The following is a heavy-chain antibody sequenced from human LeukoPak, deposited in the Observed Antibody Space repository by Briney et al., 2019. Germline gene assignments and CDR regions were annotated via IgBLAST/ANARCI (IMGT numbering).Heavy chain of an antibody. Sequence: GGSLRLSCAASGFTFNSYGMHWVRQAPGKRLEWVSFIRYDGSNKYYADSVKGRFTISRDNSKNTLYLQMYSLRAEDTAVYYCASGDCGGGSCYGPSYYYYYMDVWGKGTTVTVSS. D-gene: IGHD2-15*01. V-gene: IGHV3-30*02. CDR3: ASGDCGGGSCYGPSYYYYYMDV. CDR1: GFTFNSYG. CDR2: IRYDGSNK. J-gene: IGHJ6*03.